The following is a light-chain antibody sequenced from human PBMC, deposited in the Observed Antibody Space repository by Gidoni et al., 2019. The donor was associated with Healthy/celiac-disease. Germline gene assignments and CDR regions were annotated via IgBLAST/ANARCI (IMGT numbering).Light chain of an antibody. Sequence: SYELTQPPSVYVSPGQTASITCSREKLGEKYAFWYQQKPGQSPVLVIYQDNKRPSGIPDRFAGSNSGNTAPLTICGTQAMDEADYYCQAWASNTLIFGGGTKLTVL. V-gene: IGLV3-1*01. CDR3: QAWASNTLI. J-gene: IGLJ2*01. CDR2: QDN. CDR1: KLGEKY.